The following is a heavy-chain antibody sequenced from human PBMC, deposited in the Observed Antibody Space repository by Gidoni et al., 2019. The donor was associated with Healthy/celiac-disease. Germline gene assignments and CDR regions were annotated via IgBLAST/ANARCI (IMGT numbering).Heavy chain of an antibody. CDR1: GFTFTRSA. CDR2: SVVGSGNT. Sequence: TSVKISCNASGFTFTRSAMPWVRQARGQRPGWKGWSVVGSGNTNYEQKFQERVTITRDISTSTAYMELSSLRSEDTAVYYCAADGGRGAFDIWGQGTMVTVSS. D-gene: IGHD3-16*01. J-gene: IGHJ3*02. CDR3: AADGGRGAFDI. V-gene: IGHV1-58*02.